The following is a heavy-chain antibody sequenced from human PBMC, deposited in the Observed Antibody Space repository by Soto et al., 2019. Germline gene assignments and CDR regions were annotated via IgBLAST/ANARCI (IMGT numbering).Heavy chain of an antibody. J-gene: IGHJ6*02. CDR2: FFSDAER. D-gene: IGHD4-17*01. CDR3: ARMDGDYNYYGLDV. Sequence: SGPTLVNPTETFTLTCSVSGFSLTNGRMGVSWIRQPPEKALEWLAHFFSDAERSYSTSMQSRLNMYKDSSGSQVVLTMTNMAPADTATYFCARMDGDYNYYGLDVWGHGIAVTVSS. CDR1: GFSLTNGRMG. V-gene: IGHV2-26*01.